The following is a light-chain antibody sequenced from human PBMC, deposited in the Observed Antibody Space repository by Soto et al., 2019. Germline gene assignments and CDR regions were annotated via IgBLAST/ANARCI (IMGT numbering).Light chain of an antibody. CDR1: QSVSSSY. CDR3: QHYGNSPWT. J-gene: IGKJ1*01. CDR2: DAS. V-gene: IGKV3-20*01. Sequence: ELVWTQSPGTLSLSPGERATLSGRAIQSVSSSYLAWYQQKPGQAPRLLIYDASSRATDIPDRFSGSGSGTDFTLTISRLEPEDFAIYYCQHYGNSPWTFGQGTKVDIK.